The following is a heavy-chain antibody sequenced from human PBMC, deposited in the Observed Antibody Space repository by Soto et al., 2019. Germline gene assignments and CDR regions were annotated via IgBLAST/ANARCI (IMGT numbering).Heavy chain of an antibody. CDR1: GLPFTNSA. Sequence: WGSLRLSCAASGLPFTNSAMSWVRQAPGKGLEWVSAISGGGAGTYYADSVKGRFTISRDNSKNTLYLQMNSLRAEDTAVYYCAKFTVGTILSSGWCNWLDPWGQGTLVTVSS. CDR3: AKFTVGTILSSGWCNWLDP. D-gene: IGHD6-19*01. J-gene: IGHJ5*02. CDR2: ISGGGAGT. V-gene: IGHV3-23*01.